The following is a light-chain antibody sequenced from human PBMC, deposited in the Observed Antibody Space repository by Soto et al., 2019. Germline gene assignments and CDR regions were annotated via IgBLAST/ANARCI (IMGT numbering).Light chain of an antibody. CDR2: GVS. CDR1: SRDVGGSTS. J-gene: IGLJ1*01. Sequence: QSVLTQPASVSGSPGQSITISCTGSSRDVGGSTSVSWYQQHPGKAPKLMIFGVSVRPSGVSNRFSGSNFGNTASLTISGLQAEDEADYYCSSYTGSTYVFGGGTKLTVL. CDR3: SSYTGSTYV. V-gene: IGLV2-14*01.